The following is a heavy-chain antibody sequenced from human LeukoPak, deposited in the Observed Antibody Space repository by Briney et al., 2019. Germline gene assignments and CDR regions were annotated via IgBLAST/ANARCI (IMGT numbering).Heavy chain of an antibody. J-gene: IGHJ6*02. CDR1: GFAFSSYD. CDR3: VRDPSGHGMDV. Sequence: GGSLRLSCAASGFAFSSYDVHWVRQVRGKGLEWVSAIGRAGDTHYAGSVKGRFTISRDKAKNYLYIQMNSLRAGDTAVYYCVRDPSGHGMDVWGQGTTVTVSS. CDR2: IGRAGDT. V-gene: IGHV3-13*04. D-gene: IGHD5-12*01.